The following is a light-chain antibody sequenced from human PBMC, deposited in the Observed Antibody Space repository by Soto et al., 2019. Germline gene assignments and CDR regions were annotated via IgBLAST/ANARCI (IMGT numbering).Light chain of an antibody. V-gene: IGLV1-40*01. CDR2: GNS. CDR3: QSYDSSMSGSV. CDR1: SSNIGAGYD. Sequence: QAVVTQPPSVSGAPGQRVTISCTGSSSNIGAGYDVHGYQQLPGTAPKLLIYGNSNRPSGVPDRFSGSKSGTSASLAITVLQAEDDADYYFQSYDSSMSGSVFGGETKRTVL. J-gene: IGLJ2*01.